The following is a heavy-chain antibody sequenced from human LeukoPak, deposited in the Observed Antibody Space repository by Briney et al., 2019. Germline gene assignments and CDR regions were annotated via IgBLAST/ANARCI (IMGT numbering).Heavy chain of an antibody. CDR3: ARSLERRENYFDY. CDR2: IGTGGHT. V-gene: IGHV3-13*01. Sequence: GSLRLSCSASGFTFSNYDMHWVRQEKGKGLEWVSSIGTGGHTYYAPSVKGRFTISRDNAKNSLYLQMNSLRAEDTAVYYCARSLERRENYFDYWGQGTLVTVSS. CDR1: GFTFSNYD. D-gene: IGHD1-1*01. J-gene: IGHJ4*02.